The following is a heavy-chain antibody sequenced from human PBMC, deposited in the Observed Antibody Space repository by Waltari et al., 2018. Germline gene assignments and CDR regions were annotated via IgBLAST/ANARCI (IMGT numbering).Heavy chain of an antibody. CDR1: GGSISRSSYY. J-gene: IGHJ4*02. V-gene: IGHV4-39*01. CDR2: IYYSGST. Sequence: QLQLQESGPGLVKPSETLSLTCTVSGGSISRSSYYWGWIRQPPGKGLEWIGSIYYSGSTYYNPSLKSRVTISVDTSKNQFSLKLSSVTAADTAVYYCARHSSSWFKSLDYWGQGTLVTVSS. CDR3: ARHSSSWFKSLDY. D-gene: IGHD6-13*01.